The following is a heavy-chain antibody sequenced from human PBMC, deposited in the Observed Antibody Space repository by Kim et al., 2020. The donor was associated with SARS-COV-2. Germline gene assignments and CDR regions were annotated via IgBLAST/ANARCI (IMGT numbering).Heavy chain of an antibody. CDR3: AKGSQPMIVVVIPSYFDY. J-gene: IGHJ4*02. D-gene: IGHD3-22*01. Sequence: GGSLRLSCAASGFTFSSYAMSWVRQAPGKGLEWVSTISGSGGSTYYADSVKGRFTISRDNSKNTLYLQMNSLRAEDTAVYYCAKGSQPMIVVVIPSYFDYWGQGTLVTVSS. CDR1: GFTFSSYA. V-gene: IGHV3-23*01. CDR2: ISGSGGST.